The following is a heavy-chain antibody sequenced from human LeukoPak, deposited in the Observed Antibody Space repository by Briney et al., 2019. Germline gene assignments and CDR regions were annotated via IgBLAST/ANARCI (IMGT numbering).Heavy chain of an antibody. CDR3: ARDPPLGSCSTISCPHLDY. D-gene: IGHD2-2*01. CDR2: ISSSSGFI. J-gene: IGHJ4*02. Sequence: GGSLKLSCKASGFTFSRYSMNWVRQAPGQGLEWVSSISSSSGFIYYADSVKGRVTISRDNAKNSLYLQMNSLRAEDTAVYYCARDPPLGSCSTISCPHLDYWGQGTRVTVSS. CDR1: GFTFSRYS. V-gene: IGHV3-21*01.